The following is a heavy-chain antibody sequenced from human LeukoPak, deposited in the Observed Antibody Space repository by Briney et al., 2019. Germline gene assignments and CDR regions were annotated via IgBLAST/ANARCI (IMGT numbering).Heavy chain of an antibody. Sequence: GGSLTLSCAASGFIFSSYGMHWVRQAPGKGLEWVAVIWFDGSNTYYADSVRGRFTISRDNSKNTLYLQMNSLRAEDTAVYFCVRDSSSTWYYFDYWVRGTLVTVSS. CDR1: GFIFSSYG. CDR2: IWFDGSNT. CDR3: VRDSSSTWYYFDY. V-gene: IGHV3-33*01. D-gene: IGHD6-13*01. J-gene: IGHJ4*02.